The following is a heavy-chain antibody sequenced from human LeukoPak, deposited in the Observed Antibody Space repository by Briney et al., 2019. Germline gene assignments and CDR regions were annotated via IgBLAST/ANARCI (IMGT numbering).Heavy chain of an antibody. D-gene: IGHD2-2*01. CDR2: IYSGGST. Sequence: PGGSLRLSCAASGFTVSSNYMSWVRQAPGKGLGWVSVIYSGGSTYYADSVKGRFTISRDNSKNTLYLQMNSLRAEDTAVYYCARECSTCSYYFDYWGQGTLVTVSS. J-gene: IGHJ4*02. CDR3: ARECSTCSYYFDY. CDR1: GFTVSSNY. V-gene: IGHV3-66*02.